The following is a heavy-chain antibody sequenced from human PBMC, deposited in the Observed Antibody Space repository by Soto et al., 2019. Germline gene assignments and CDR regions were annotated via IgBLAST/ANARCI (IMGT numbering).Heavy chain of an antibody. J-gene: IGHJ5*02. V-gene: IGHV4-59*12. Sequence: PSETLSLTCTVSGGSISSYYWSWIRQPPGKGLVWIGYIYYSGSTNYNPSLKSRVTISVDTSKNQFSLKLSSVTAADTAVYYCAKVAENWFDPWGQGTLVTVSS. CDR3: AKVAENWFDP. CDR2: IYYSGST. CDR1: GGSISSYY. D-gene: IGHD2-15*01.